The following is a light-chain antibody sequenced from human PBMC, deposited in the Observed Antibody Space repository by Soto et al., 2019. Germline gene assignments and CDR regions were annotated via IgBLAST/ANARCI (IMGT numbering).Light chain of an antibody. CDR3: QQRSNWPRGT. CDR1: QSVSSY. CDR2: DAS. V-gene: IGKV3-11*01. J-gene: IGKJ1*01. Sequence: EIVLTQSPATLSLSPGERATLSCRASQSVSSYLAWYQQKPGQAPRLLIYDASNRATGIPARFSGSGSGTDFTLTISXLXPEDXAVXYCQQRSNWPRGTFGQGTKVEIK.